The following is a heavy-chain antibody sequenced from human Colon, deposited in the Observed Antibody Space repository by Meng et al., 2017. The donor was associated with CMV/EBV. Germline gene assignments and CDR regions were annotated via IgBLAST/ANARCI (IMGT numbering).Heavy chain of an antibody. CDR3: ARDWGRSHSVY. V-gene: IGHV3-7*01. Sequence: GGSLRLSCAASGFTFSNAWMSWVRQAPGKGLEWVANIKQDGSEKYYVDSVKGRFTISRDNAKNSLYLQMNSLRAEDTAVYYCARDWGRSHSVYWGQGTLVTVSS. D-gene: IGHD3-16*01. J-gene: IGHJ4*02. CDR2: IKQDGSEK. CDR1: GFTFSNAW.